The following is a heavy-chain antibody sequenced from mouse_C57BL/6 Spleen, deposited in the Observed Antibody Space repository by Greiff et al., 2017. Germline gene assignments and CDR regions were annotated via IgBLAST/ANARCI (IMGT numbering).Heavy chain of an antibody. J-gene: IGHJ3*01. CDR1: GYTFTSYW. CDR3: ARGGYGYDVWFAH. Sequence: QVQLQQPGAELVKPGASVKLSCKASGYTFTSYWMHWVKQRPGQGLEWIGMIDPNSGSTNYNEKFKSNATLTVDKSSSPAYMQLSSLTSEDSAVYYCARGGYGYDVWFAHWGQGTLVTVSA. D-gene: IGHD2-2*01. CDR2: IDPNSGST. V-gene: IGHV1-64*01.